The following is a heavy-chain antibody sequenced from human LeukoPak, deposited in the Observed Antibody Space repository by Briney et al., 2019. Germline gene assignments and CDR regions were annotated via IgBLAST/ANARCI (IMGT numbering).Heavy chain of an antibody. Sequence: PGGSLRLSCAASGFTFSRYSMNWVRQAPGQGLEWVSFIYSDITHYSDSVKGRFTISRDNSKNTLYLQMNSLRAEDTAVYYCAKAPGYSSSWYVHGWFDPWGQGTLVTVSS. CDR2: IYSDIT. CDR3: AKAPGYSSSWYVHGWFDP. D-gene: IGHD6-13*01. J-gene: IGHJ5*02. CDR1: GFTFSRYS. V-gene: IGHV3-66*02.